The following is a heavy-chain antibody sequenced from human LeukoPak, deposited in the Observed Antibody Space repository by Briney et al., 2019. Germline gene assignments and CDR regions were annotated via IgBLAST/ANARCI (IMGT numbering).Heavy chain of an antibody. Sequence: GGSLRLSCAASGFIFSDYGMHWVRQAPGKGLEWVTMVRNDGGDKYYADSVRGRFTISRDNSKNTLYLQMSSLGPEDTAVYYCAKHYYGSGSQKYYFDYWGQGTLVTVSS. V-gene: IGHV3-30*02. CDR3: AKHYYGSGSQKYYFDY. CDR1: GFIFSDYG. CDR2: VRNDGGDK. D-gene: IGHD3-10*01. J-gene: IGHJ4*02.